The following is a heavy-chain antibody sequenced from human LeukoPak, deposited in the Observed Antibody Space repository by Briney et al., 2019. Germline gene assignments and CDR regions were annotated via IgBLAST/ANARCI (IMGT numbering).Heavy chain of an antibody. Sequence: ASVEVSCKASGYTFTGYYMHWVRQAPGQGLEWMGWINPNSGGTNYAQKFQGRVTMTRDTSISTAYMELSRLRSDDTAVYYCARASELTHSSWYIPPFDSWGQGTLVTVSS. V-gene: IGHV1-2*02. CDR2: INPNSGGT. CDR1: GYTFTGYY. D-gene: IGHD6-19*01. CDR3: ARASELTHSSWYIPPFDS. J-gene: IGHJ4*02.